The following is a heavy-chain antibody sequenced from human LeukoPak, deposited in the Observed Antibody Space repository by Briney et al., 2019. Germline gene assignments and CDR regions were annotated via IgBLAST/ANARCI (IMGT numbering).Heavy chain of an antibody. CDR3: ARAFQSLGGLSLPDY. D-gene: IGHD3-16*02. CDR1: GYSFTNYA. Sequence: ASVKVSCKASGYSFTNYAMNWVRQAPGQGLKWMGWIHPSTGNPTYAQGFTGRFDFSLDTSVSTTYLQISSLKAEDTAVYFCARAFQSLGGLSLPDYWGQGTLVTVSS. J-gene: IGHJ4*02. CDR2: IHPSTGNP. V-gene: IGHV7-4-1*02.